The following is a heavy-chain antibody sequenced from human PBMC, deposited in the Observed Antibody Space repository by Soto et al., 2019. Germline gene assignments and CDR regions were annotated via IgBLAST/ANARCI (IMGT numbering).Heavy chain of an antibody. CDR3: ARGAYCSGATCYNDRRIVDY. Sequence: EVQLVESGGGLVQPGGSLRLSCAGSGFTFSSYWRHWVRQGPGKGLVWVSRINSDGSSTTYADSVKGRFTISRDNAKNTLFLQMNSLRAEDTAVYYCARGAYCSGATCYNDRRIVDYWGQGTLVTVSS. D-gene: IGHD2-15*01. CDR1: GFTFSSYW. CDR2: INSDGSST. J-gene: IGHJ4*02. V-gene: IGHV3-74*01.